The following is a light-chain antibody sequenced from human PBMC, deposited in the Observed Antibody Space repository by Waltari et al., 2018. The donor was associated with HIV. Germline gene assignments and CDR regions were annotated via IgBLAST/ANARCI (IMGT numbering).Light chain of an antibody. J-gene: IGLJ3*02. CDR1: RSNIGSNI. V-gene: IGLV1-44*01. CDR3: AAWDDSLNGWV. Sequence: QSVLTQPPSASGTPGQRVTISCSGSRSNIGSNIVNWYQQLPGTAPKLLIYSNNQRPSRVPDRFSGSKSGTSASLAISGLQSEDEADYYCAAWDDSLNGWVFGGGTKLTVL. CDR2: SNN.